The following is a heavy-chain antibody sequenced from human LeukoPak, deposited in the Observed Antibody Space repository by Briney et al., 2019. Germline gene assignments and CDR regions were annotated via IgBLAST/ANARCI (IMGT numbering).Heavy chain of an antibody. D-gene: IGHD4-23*01. CDR1: GFTFSTYS. V-gene: IGHV3-48*01. J-gene: IGHJ4*02. CDR3: ARAVGNHFDY. CDR2: ISYSSSPI. Sequence: QAGGSLRLSCAASGFTFSTYSMKWVRQAPGKGLECVSYISYSSSPIYYADSVKGRFTISRDNAKNSLYLQMNSLRAEDTAVYYCARAVGNHFDYWGRGTLVTVSS.